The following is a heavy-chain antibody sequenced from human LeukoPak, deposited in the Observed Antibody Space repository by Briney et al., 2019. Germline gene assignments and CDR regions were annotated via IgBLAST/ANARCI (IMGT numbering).Heavy chain of an antibody. CDR1: GGSISSYY. V-gene: IGHV4-59*01. J-gene: IGHJ4*02. CDR2: IYYSGST. D-gene: IGHD1-1*01. CDR3: ARGGRDWNDY. Sequence: SETLSLTCTVPGGSISSYYWSWIRQPPGKGLEWIGYIYYSGSTNYNPSLKSRVTISVDTSKNQFSLKLSSVTAADTAMYYCARGGRDWNDYWGQGTLVTVSS.